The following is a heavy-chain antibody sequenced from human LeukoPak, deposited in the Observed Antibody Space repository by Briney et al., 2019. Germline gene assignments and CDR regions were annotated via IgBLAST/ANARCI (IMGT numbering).Heavy chain of an antibody. Sequence: PGGSLRLSCATSGFTFKNYAMNWVRQAPGKGPEWVSSISGDSSDIYYADSVMGRSTISRDNAKNSVYLQINSLRAEDTAIYYCARRGYSDSSGYDYWGQGTLVTVSS. J-gene: IGHJ4*02. D-gene: IGHD3-22*01. V-gene: IGHV3-21*01. CDR2: ISGDSSDI. CDR3: ARRGYSDSSGYDY. CDR1: GFTFKNYA.